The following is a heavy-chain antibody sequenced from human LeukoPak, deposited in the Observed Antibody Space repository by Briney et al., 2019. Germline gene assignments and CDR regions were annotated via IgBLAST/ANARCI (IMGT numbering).Heavy chain of an antibody. CDR1: GGTFSSYA. Sequence: ASVKVSCKASGGTFSSYAINWVRQAPGQGLEWMGGIIPIFGTANYAQKFQGRVTITADESTSTAYMELSSLRSEDTAVYYCARVSSQQLDRDFDYWGQGTLVTVSS. V-gene: IGHV1-69*13. CDR2: IIPIFGTA. D-gene: IGHD6-13*01. J-gene: IGHJ4*02. CDR3: ARVSSQQLDRDFDY.